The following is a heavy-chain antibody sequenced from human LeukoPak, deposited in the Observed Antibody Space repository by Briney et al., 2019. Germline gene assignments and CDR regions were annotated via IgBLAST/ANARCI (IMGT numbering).Heavy chain of an antibody. CDR2: INHSGST. CDR1: GGSFSGYY. Sequence: SETLSLTCAVYGGSFSGYYWSWIRQPPGKGLEWIGEINHSGSTNYNPSLKSRVTISVDTSKNQFSLKLSSATAADTAVYYCARGSGAFDIWGQGTMVTVSS. CDR3: ARGSGAFDI. J-gene: IGHJ3*02. V-gene: IGHV4-34*01.